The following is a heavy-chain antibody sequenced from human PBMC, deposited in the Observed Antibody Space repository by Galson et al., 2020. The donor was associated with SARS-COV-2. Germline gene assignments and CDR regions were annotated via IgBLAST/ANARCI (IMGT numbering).Heavy chain of an antibody. J-gene: IGHJ2*01. CDR2: IYYSGST. CDR3: ARIYSSASWSLDV. V-gene: IGHV4-38-2*02. CDR1: GYSISSGYF. Sequence: SETLSLTCTVSGYSISSGYFWGWIRQPTGKGLEWMGSIYYSGSTYYNPSIKSRVTISIDTSKNPFSLNLTSVPAADTAVYYCARIYSSASWSLDVWGRGILVTVSS. D-gene: IGHD5-18*01.